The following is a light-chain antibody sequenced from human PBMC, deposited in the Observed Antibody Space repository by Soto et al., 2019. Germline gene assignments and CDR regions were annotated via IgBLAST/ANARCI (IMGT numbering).Light chain of an antibody. CDR1: QNVGSDY. Sequence: EIVLTQSPGTLSLSPGERATLSCRASQNVGSDYLAWYQQKPGQAPRILIFGASGRATGIPDRFSGSGSGTDFTLTISRLEPEDFAVYYCQQYNNWLITFGQGTRLEIK. CDR3: QQYNNWLIT. CDR2: GAS. J-gene: IGKJ5*01. V-gene: IGKV3-20*01.